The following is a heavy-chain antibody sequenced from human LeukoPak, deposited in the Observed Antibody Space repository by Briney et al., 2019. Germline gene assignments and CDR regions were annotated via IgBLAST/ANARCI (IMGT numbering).Heavy chain of an antibody. Sequence: SETLSLTCTVSGGSISSSSYYWGWIRQPPGKGLEWIGSIYYSGSTYYNPSLKSRVTISIDISKNQFSLSVTSLTAADSAVYFCAREGSRRLYMDGWGRGTT. D-gene: IGHD6-25*01. CDR1: GGSISSSSYY. CDR3: AREGSRRLYMDG. V-gene: IGHV4-39*07. J-gene: IGHJ6*03. CDR2: IYYSGST.